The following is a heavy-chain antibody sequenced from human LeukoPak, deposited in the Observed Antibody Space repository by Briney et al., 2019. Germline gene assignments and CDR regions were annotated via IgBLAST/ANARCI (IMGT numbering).Heavy chain of an antibody. V-gene: IGHV1-69*05. D-gene: IGHD3-10*01. Sequence: GASVKVSCKASGGTFSSYAISWVRQAPGQGLEWMGGIIPIFGTANYAQKFQGRVTMTRDMSTSTVYMELSSLRSEDTAVYYCARGGVTMVRGVIRPWGQGTLVTVSS. CDR1: GGTFSSYA. CDR3: ARGGVTMVRGVIRP. CDR2: IIPIFGTA. J-gene: IGHJ5*02.